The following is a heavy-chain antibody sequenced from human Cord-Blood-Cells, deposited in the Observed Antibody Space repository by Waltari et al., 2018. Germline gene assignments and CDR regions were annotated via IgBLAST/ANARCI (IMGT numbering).Heavy chain of an antibody. CDR2: SGGSGGRT. Sequence: EVQLLESGGGLVQPGGSLRLSCAASGFTFSSYAMSWVRQAPGKCVEWVSASGGSGGRTYYADSVKGRCPIARDNSKNTLYLQMNSRRAEDTAVYYWAKEGKGGDYWGQGTLVTVSS. J-gene: IGHJ4*02. CDR1: GFTFSSYA. V-gene: IGHV3-23*01. D-gene: IGHD3-10*01. CDR3: AKEGKGGDY.